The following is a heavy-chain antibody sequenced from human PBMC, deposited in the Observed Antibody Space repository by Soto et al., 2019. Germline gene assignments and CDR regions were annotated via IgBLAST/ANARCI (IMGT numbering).Heavy chain of an antibody. CDR1: GGTFSSYA. D-gene: IGHD2-2*01. V-gene: IGHV1-69*13. Sequence: ASVKVSCKASGGTFSSYAISWVRQAPGQGLEWMGGIIPIFGTANYAQKFQGRVTITADESTSTAYMELSSLRSEDTAVYYCAREMDCSSTSCYAGGELLDGMDVWGQGTTVTVSS. CDR2: IIPIFGTA. J-gene: IGHJ6*02. CDR3: AREMDCSSTSCYAGGELLDGMDV.